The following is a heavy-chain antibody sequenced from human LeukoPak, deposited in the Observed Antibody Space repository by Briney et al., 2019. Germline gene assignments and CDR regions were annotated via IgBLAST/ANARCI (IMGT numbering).Heavy chain of an antibody. CDR3: ARGGSLSNAFDI. D-gene: IGHD6-13*01. CDR2: IYTSGST. V-gene: IGHV4-4*07. J-gene: IGHJ3*02. CDR1: GGSISSYF. Sequence: SETLSLTCSVSGGSISSYFWSWIRQPVGKGLEWIGRIYTSGSTNYNPSLKSRVTMSVDTSRNQFSLRLNSVTAADTAVYYCARGGSLSNAFDIWGQGTMVTVSS.